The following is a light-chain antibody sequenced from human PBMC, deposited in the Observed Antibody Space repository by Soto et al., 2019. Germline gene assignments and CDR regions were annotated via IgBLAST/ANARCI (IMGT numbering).Light chain of an antibody. CDR1: SSDVGGYNY. J-gene: IGLJ1*01. Sequence: QSVLTQPASVSGSPGQSITISCTGTSSDVGGYNYVSWYQQHPGKAPKLMIYEVSNRPSGVSDRFSGSNSGNTASLTISGLQAEDEADYYCSSYTGNNTYVFGTRTKVTV. V-gene: IGLV2-14*01. CDR3: SSYTGNNTYV. CDR2: EVS.